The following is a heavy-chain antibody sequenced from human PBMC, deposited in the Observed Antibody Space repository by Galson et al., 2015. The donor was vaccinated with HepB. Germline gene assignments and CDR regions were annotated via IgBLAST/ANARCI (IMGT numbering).Heavy chain of an antibody. CDR1: GFAFGSYA. CDR3: AKYGAVSMIVVALFDS. V-gene: IGHV3-23*01. D-gene: IGHD3-22*01. J-gene: IGHJ4*02. CDR2: IGESDQHT. Sequence: SLRLSCAASGFAFGSYAMGWVRQAPGKGLEWVSAIGESDQHTYYADSVRGRFTISRDNSKDILLLHMTSLRVEDTALYYCAKYGAVSMIVVALFDSWGRGTLVTVSS.